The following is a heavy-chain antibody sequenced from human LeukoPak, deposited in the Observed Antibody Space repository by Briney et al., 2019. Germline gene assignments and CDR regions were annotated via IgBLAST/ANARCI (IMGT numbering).Heavy chain of an antibody. CDR2: LSGSGATS. CDR3: ARQNFFGLDV. Sequence: PGGSLRLSCAASGFTLRDYAMSWVRQAPGKGLEWVSGLSGSGATSHYADSVRGRFTISRDNSKKILYLQLNYLRPDDTAVYYCARQNFFGLDVWGRGPRSPSPQ. CDR1: GFTLRDYA. V-gene: IGHV3-23*01. J-gene: IGHJ6*01.